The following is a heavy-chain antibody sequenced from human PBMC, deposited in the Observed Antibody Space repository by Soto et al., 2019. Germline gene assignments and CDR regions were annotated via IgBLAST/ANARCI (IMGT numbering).Heavy chain of an antibody. D-gene: IGHD2-21*01. CDR3: ATLPPRIVVSLLPIPT. Sequence: PSETLSLTCTVSGGSISSYYWSWIRQPPGKGLEWIGYIYYSGSTNYSPSLRGRATISVDKSNNQYYLKLRSVTAADTSVYYCATLPPRIVVSLLPIPTWGQGILVTVSS. J-gene: IGHJ5*02. CDR1: GGSISSYY. CDR2: IYYSGST. V-gene: IGHV4-59*12.